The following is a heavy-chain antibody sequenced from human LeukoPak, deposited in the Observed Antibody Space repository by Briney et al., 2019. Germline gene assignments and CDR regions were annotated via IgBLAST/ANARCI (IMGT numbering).Heavy chain of an antibody. CDR1: GGSISSGGYY. CDR2: IYYSGST. Sequence: SETLPLTCTVSGGSISSGGYYWSWIRQHPGKGLEWIGYIYYSGSTYYNPSLKSRVTISVDTSKNQFSLKLSSVTAADTAVYYCARAAAAGTRYWGQGTLVTVSS. D-gene: IGHD6-13*01. V-gene: IGHV4-31*03. CDR3: ARAAAAGTRY. J-gene: IGHJ4*02.